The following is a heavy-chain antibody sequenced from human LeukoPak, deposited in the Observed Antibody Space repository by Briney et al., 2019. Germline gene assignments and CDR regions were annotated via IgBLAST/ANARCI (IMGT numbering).Heavy chain of an antibody. Sequence: GGSLRLSCAASEFTFSSYWMSWVRQAPGKGLEWVANIKQDGSEKYYVDSVKGRFTISRDNAKNSLYLQMNSLRAEDTAVYYCARVSSGSSWPDAFDIWGQGTMVTVS. D-gene: IGHD6-13*01. V-gene: IGHV3-7*01. CDR2: IKQDGSEK. CDR3: ARVSSGSSWPDAFDI. J-gene: IGHJ3*02. CDR1: EFTFSSYW.